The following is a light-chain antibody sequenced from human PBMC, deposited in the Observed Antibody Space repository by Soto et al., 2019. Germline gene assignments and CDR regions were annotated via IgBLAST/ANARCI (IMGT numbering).Light chain of an antibody. CDR1: SSNIGNNY. J-gene: IGLJ2*01. Sequence: QSVLTQSPSVSAAPGQKDTISCSGSSSNIGNNYLSWYQQLPGTAPKLLIYDNNKRPSGIPDRFSGSKSGTSGTLDITGLQTGDEADYYCATWDGSLPGEVFGGGTKLTVL. V-gene: IGLV1-51*01. CDR2: DNN. CDR3: ATWDGSLPGEV.